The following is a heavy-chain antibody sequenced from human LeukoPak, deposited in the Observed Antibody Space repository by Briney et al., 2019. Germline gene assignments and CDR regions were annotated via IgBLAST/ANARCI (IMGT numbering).Heavy chain of an antibody. Sequence: GGSLRLSCAASGFTFSSYAMNWVRQAPGKGLEWVSVISGSGGSTYYADSVKGRFTVSRDNSKNTLYLQMNSLKTEDTAVYYCTTDEGSFDYWGQGTLVTVSS. V-gene: IGHV3-23*01. CDR1: GFTFSSYA. J-gene: IGHJ4*02. CDR2: ISGSGGST. CDR3: TTDEGSFDY. D-gene: IGHD3-10*01.